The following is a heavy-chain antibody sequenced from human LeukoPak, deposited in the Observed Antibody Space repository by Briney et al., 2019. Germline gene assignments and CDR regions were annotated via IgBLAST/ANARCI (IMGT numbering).Heavy chain of an antibody. V-gene: IGHV4-39*07. CDR3: ARVGAWRH. Sequence: ASETLSLTCTVSGGSISSSSYYWGWIRQPPGKGLEWIGSIYYSGSTYYNPSLKSRVTISVDTSKNQFSLKLSSVTAADTAVYYCARVGAWRHWGQGTLVTVSS. D-gene: IGHD1-26*01. J-gene: IGHJ4*02. CDR2: IYYSGST. CDR1: GGSISSSSYY.